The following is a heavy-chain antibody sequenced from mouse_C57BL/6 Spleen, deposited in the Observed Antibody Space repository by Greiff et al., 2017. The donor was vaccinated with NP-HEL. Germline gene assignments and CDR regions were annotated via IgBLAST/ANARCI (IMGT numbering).Heavy chain of an antibody. V-gene: IGHV1-85*01. D-gene: IGHD1-1*01. CDR2: IYPRDGST. CDR3: ARSDYGSEGCYFDY. J-gene: IGHJ2*01. Sequence: QVQLQQSGPELVKPGASVKLSCKASGYTFTSYDINWVKQRPGQGLEWIGWIYPRDGSTKYNEKFKGKATLTVDTSSSTAYMELHSLTSEDSAVYFCARSDYGSEGCYFDYWGQGTTLTVSS. CDR1: GYTFTSYD.